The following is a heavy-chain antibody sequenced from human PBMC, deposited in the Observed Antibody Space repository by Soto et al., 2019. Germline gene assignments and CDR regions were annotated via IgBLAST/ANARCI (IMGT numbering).Heavy chain of an antibody. Sequence: EVQLAESGGGLIQPGGSLRLSCATSGFTFSRYWIHWVRQAPGEGLVWVSRISGDGVHTDYAESVKGRFTVSRDIAKSTGYLQMDSLRAEDTAVYYCARDLLEGYGHARQPDYWGQGTLVTVSS. CDR3: ARDLLEGYGHARQPDY. CDR1: GFTFSRYW. CDR2: ISGDGVHT. D-gene: IGHD5-18*01. V-gene: IGHV3-74*01. J-gene: IGHJ4*02.